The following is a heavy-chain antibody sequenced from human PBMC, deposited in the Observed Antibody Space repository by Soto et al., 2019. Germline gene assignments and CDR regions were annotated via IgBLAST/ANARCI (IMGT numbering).Heavy chain of an antibody. CDR2: ITGTGGTT. Sequence: EVQLLESGGGLVQPGGSLRLSCAASGFMFTSYAMSWVRQAPGMRLEWVSSITGTGGTTYYADSVKGRFADSRDSSKTTLYLQMNSLRDEDTAVYYCTMEVDIVATGDYWGQGTLVTVSS. J-gene: IGHJ4*02. D-gene: IGHD5-12*01. V-gene: IGHV3-23*01. CDR3: TMEVDIVATGDY. CDR1: GFMFTSYA.